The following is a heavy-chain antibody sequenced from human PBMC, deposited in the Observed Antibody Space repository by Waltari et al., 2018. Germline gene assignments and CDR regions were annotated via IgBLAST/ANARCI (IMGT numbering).Heavy chain of an antibody. J-gene: IGHJ4*02. Sequence: QLVESGGGWVQPGGSVRLSGAVSGFVFSAYDLTWVRQTPGRGLEWISYISSSGTTTYYADSVKGRFTISRDNAKDSLFLQVNSLRAEYTAVYYCARNHGNTGWYFFDSWGQGTVVTVSS. CDR1: GFVFSAYD. CDR2: ISSSGTTT. V-gene: IGHV3-48*01. CDR3: ARNHGNTGWYFFDS. D-gene: IGHD6-19*01.